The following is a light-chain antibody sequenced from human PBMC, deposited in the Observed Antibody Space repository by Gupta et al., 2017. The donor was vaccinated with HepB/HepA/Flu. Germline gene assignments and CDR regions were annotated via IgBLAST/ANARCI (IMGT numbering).Light chain of an antibody. J-gene: IGKJ2*04. Sequence: DIQMTQSPSSLSASVGDRVTITCRASQNINNYLNWYQQKPGKAPKLLIYAASSLHSGVPSRFSGSGSGTDFTLTISRLQPEDFATYYCQQSDSPLCRFGQGTEVEIK. CDR3: QQSDSPLCR. CDR2: AAS. CDR1: QNINNY. V-gene: IGKV1-39*01.